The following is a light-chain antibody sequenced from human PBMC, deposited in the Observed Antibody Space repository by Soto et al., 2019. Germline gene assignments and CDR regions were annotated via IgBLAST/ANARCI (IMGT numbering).Light chain of an antibody. CDR1: ISDVGAYDY. CDR3: CSYRSSAPIVV. CDR2: EVI. J-gene: IGLJ1*01. Sequence: QSVLTQPSSLSGSPGQSITISCTGTISDVGAYDYVSWYQQHPGKDPKLMIYEVINRPSGVSNRFSGSKSGNTASLTISGLQAEDEADYYCCSYRSSAPIVVLGSGTKVTVL. V-gene: IGLV2-14*01.